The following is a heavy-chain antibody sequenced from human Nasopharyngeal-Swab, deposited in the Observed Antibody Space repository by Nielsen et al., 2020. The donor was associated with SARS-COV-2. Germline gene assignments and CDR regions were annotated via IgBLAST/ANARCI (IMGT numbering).Heavy chain of an antibody. V-gene: IGHV4-34*01. J-gene: IGHJ4*02. Sequence: GSLRLSCAVSGGSFSGYYWSWIRQPPGKGLEWIGEINHSGSTNYNPSLKSRVTISVDTSKNQFSLKLSSVTAADTAVYYCARGRGEYSSSSVFFDYWGQGTLVTVSS. CDR1: GGSFSGYY. CDR2: INHSGST. D-gene: IGHD6-6*01. CDR3: ARGRGEYSSSSVFFDY.